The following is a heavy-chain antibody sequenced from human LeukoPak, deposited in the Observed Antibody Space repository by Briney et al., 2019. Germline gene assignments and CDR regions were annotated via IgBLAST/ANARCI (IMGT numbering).Heavy chain of an antibody. D-gene: IGHD6-19*01. CDR3: ARIYSSGWLDDAFDI. CDR2: IKQDGSEK. V-gene: IGHV3-7*01. J-gene: IGHJ3*02. Sequence: GGSLRLSCAAPGFTFSSYWMSWVRQAPGKGLEWVANIKQDGSEKYYVDSVKGRFTISRDNAKNPLYLQMNSLRAEDTAVYYCARIYSSGWLDDAFDIWGQGTMVTVSS. CDR1: GFTFSSYW.